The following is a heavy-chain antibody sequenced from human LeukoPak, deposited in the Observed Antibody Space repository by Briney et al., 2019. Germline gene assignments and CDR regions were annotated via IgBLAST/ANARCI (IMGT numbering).Heavy chain of an antibody. J-gene: IGHJ6*02. CDR1: GGSFSGYY. V-gene: IGHV4-34*01. CDR3: ARGRGGMDV. Sequence: SETLSLTCAVYGGSFSGYYWSWIRQPPGKGLEWVGEINHSGSTNYNPSLKSRATISVDTSKNQFSQKLSSVTAADTAVYYCARGRGGMDVWGQGTTVTVSS. CDR2: INHSGST.